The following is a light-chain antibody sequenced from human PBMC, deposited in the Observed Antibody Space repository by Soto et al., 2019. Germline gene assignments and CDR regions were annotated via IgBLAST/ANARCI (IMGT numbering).Light chain of an antibody. CDR1: QGISSY. J-gene: IGKJ2*01. Sequence: AIRMTQSPSSFSASTGDRVTITCRASQGISSYLAWYQQKPGKAPKLLIYAASTLQSGGPSRFSGRGSGTDFTITISCLQSEDFATDYCQQYYSYPMYTFGQGNKLEIK. CDR2: AAS. V-gene: IGKV1-8*01. CDR3: QQYYSYPMYT.